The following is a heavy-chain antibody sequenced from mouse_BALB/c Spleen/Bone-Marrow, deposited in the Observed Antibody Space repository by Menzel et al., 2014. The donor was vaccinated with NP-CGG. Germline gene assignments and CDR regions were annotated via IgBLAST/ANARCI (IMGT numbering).Heavy chain of an antibody. J-gene: IGHJ4*01. CDR2: IDPANGNT. D-gene: IGHD4-1*01. CDR1: GFNIKDTY. Sequence: SGAELVKPGASVKLSCTASGFNIKDTYMHWVKQRPEQGLEWIGRIDPANGNTKYDPRFQGKATTTADTSSNTAYLQLSSLTSEDTAVYFCARWEYYAMDYWGRGTSVTVSS. V-gene: IGHV14-3*02. CDR3: ARWEYYAMDY.